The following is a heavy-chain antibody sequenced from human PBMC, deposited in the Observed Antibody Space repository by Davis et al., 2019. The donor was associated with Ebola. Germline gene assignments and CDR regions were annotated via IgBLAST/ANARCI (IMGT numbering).Heavy chain of an antibody. D-gene: IGHD3-10*01. CDR3: ARELAPYGSGSYYNGWFDP. V-gene: IGHV4-59*12. Sequence: SETLSLTCTVSGGSISSYYWSWIRQPPGKRLEWIGYIYYSGSTDYNPSLKSRVTISVDTSKNQFSLRLSSVTAADTAVYYCARELAPYGSGSYYNGWFDPWGQGTLVTVSS. J-gene: IGHJ5*02. CDR1: GGSISSYY. CDR2: IYYSGST.